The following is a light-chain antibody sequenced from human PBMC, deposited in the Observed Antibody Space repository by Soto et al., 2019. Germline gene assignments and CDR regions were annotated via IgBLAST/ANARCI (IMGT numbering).Light chain of an antibody. J-gene: IGKJ1*01. CDR2: AAS. V-gene: IGKV1-39*01. Sequence: DIQMTQSPSSLSASVGDRVTITCRASQSISSYLNWYQQKPGKAPKLLIYAASSLQSGVPSRFGGSGSGTDFSLIMSSLQPEDFATYYCQQSYSTWTFGEGTKVEIK. CDR3: QQSYSTWT. CDR1: QSISSY.